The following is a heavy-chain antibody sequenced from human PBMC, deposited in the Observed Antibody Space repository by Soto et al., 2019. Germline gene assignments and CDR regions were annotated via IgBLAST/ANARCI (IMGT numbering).Heavy chain of an antibody. D-gene: IGHD1-7*01. V-gene: IGHV3-30-3*01. CDR2: ISSDGNTK. J-gene: IGHJ6*02. CDR3: ARVTPELPHYYYFAMDV. Sequence: XGSLRLSCRACGFAFNRYTVHWVRQAPGKGLEWVALISSDGNTKYYSDSVQGRFTISRDSSKNTLHLQMNSLRTEDTAVYSCARVTPELPHYYYFAMDVCGQRTTVTVSS. CDR1: GFAFNRYT.